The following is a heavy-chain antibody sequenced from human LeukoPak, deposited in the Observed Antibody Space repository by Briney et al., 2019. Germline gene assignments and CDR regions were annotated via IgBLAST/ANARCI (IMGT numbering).Heavy chain of an antibody. CDR1: GFTFSPYW. J-gene: IGHJ6*01. Sequence: GGSLRLSCAASGFTFSPYWIHWVRQAPEKGLMWVSIISGDGSNRRYADSVKGRFTISRDNAKNTLYLQMNSLRAEDTGVYYCARDISLRMDAWGQGTMVTVSS. CDR3: ARDISLRMDA. CDR2: ISGDGSNR. V-gene: IGHV3-74*01.